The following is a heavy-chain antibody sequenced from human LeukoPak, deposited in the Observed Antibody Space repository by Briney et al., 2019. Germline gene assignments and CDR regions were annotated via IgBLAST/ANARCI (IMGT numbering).Heavy chain of an antibody. CDR3: ARDPLIDCSGGSCYGYR. J-gene: IGHJ4*02. CDR1: GFTFSSYS. D-gene: IGHD2-15*01. Sequence: PGGSLRLSCAASGFTFSSYSMNWVRQAPGKGLEWVSYISSSSSTIYYADSVKGRFTISRDNAKNSLYLQMSSLRDEDTAVYYCARDPLIDCSGGSCYGYRWGQGTLVTVSS. CDR2: ISSSSSTI. V-gene: IGHV3-48*02.